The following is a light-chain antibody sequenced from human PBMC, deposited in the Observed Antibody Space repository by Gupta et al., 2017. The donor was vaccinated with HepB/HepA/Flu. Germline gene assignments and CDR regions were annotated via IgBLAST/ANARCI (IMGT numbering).Light chain of an antibody. V-gene: IGKV3-20*01. J-gene: IGKJ4*01. CDR3: QQYSSSPLT. Sequence: EIVLTQSPGTLSLSPGERATLSSRASQSVSSNYLAWYQQKPGQAPRLLIYGASSRATGIPDRFSDSGSGTDFTLTISRLEPEDFAVYYCQQYSSSPLTFGGGTNVEIK. CDR2: GAS. CDR1: QSVSSNY.